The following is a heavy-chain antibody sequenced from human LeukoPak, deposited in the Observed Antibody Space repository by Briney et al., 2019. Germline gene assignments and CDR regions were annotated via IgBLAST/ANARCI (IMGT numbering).Heavy chain of an antibody. CDR2: IWYDGSNK. Sequence: GGSLRLSCAASGFTFSSYGMHWVRQAPGKGLEWVAVIWYDGSNKYYADSVKGRFTISRDNSKNTLYLRMNSLRAEDTAVYYCARNGLATMNVYYFDYWGQGTLVTVSS. CDR1: GFTFSSYG. J-gene: IGHJ4*02. CDR3: ARNGLATMNVYYFDY. V-gene: IGHV3-33*01. D-gene: IGHD5-12*01.